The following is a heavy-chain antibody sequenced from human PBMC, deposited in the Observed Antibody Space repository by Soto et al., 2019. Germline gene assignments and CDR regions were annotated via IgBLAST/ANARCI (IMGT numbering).Heavy chain of an antibody. J-gene: IGHJ3*02. CDR1: GFTFSSYS. Sequence: NPGGSLRLACAASGFTFSSYSMNWVRQAPGKGLEWVSSISSSSSYIYYADSVKGRFTISRDNVKNSLYLQMNSLRAEDTAVYYCASAARSGYEWAFVAFDIWGQGTMVTVSS. D-gene: IGHD5-12*01. CDR3: ASAARSGYEWAFVAFDI. CDR2: ISSSSSYI. V-gene: IGHV3-21*01.